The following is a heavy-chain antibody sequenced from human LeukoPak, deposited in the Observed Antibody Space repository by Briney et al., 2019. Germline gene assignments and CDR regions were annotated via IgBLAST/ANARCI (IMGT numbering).Heavy chain of an antibody. V-gene: IGHV1-46*01. CDR2: IYPRDGST. J-gene: IGHJ4*02. CDR1: GYSFTSNY. Sequence: ASVKVFCKASGYSFTSNYIHWVRQAPGRGLEWMGMIYPRDGSTSYAQKFQGRVTVTRDTSTSTVHMELSGLRSEDTAVYYCARDQEAFDYWGQGTLVTVSS. CDR3: ARDQEAFDY.